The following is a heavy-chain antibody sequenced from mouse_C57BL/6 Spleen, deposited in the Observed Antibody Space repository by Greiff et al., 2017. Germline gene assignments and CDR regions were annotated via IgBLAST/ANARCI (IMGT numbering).Heavy chain of an antibody. CDR3: ARWGTTDMDY. V-gene: IGHV1-26*01. Sequence: EVQLQQSGPELVKPGASVKISCKASGYTFTDYYMNWVKQSHGKSLEWIGDINPNNGGTSYNQKFKGKATLTVDKSSSTAYMELRSLTSEDSAVYYCARWGTTDMDYWGQGTSVTVSS. CDR2: INPNNGGT. D-gene: IGHD1-1*01. J-gene: IGHJ4*01. CDR1: GYTFTDYY.